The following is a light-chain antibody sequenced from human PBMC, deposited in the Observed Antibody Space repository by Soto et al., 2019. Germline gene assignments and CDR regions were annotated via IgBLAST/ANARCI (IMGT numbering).Light chain of an antibody. Sequence: DIQMTQSPSPLSASVGDRVTITCRAGQSITTYLNWYQQKPGKAPNLLIYAASRLQSGVPSRFSGSGSGTDFTLTISSLQPEDFATYYCQESDAFPYTFGGGTKVDIK. CDR2: AAS. CDR1: QSITTY. V-gene: IGKV1-39*01. J-gene: IGKJ4*01. CDR3: QESDAFPYT.